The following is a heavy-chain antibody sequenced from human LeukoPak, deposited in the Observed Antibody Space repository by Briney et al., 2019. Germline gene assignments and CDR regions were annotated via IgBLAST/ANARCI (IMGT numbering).Heavy chain of an antibody. Sequence: PGGSLRLSCAASGFTFSSYSMNWVRQAPGKGLEWVSYISSSSSTIYYADSVKGRFPISRDNAKNALYLQMNSLRAEDTAVYYCAKDLHYGSADYWGQGTLVTVSS. V-gene: IGHV3-48*04. CDR3: AKDLHYGSADY. J-gene: IGHJ4*02. CDR1: GFTFSSYS. CDR2: ISSSSSTI. D-gene: IGHD3-10*01.